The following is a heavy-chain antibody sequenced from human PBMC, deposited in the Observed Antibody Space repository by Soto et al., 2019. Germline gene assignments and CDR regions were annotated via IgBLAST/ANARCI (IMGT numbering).Heavy chain of an antibody. CDR2: INGDGRST. D-gene: IGHD2-2*01. CDR1: GFISRSYW. J-gene: IGHJ3*02. Sequence: PGGSLRLSCAASGFISRSYWMHWVRQVPGKGLAWVSRINGDGRSTSYADSVKGRFTISRDNAKNTLYLQMNSLRADDTAVYYCARAQYLADDAFDIWGQGAMVT. CDR3: ARAQYLADDAFDI. V-gene: IGHV3-74*01.